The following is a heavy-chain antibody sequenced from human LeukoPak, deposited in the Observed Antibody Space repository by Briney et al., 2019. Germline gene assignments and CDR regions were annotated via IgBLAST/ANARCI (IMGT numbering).Heavy chain of an antibody. J-gene: IGHJ4*02. CDR3: ARGCGGDCRYY. V-gene: IGHV3-74*01. D-gene: IGHD2-21*02. Sequence: GGSLRLSCAASGFTFSSYWMHWVRQAPGKRLVWVSRINSDGSSTSYADSVKGRFTISRDNAKNTLYLQMNSLRAEDTAVYYCARGCGGDCRYYWGQGTLVTVSS. CDR1: GFTFSSYW. CDR2: INSDGSST.